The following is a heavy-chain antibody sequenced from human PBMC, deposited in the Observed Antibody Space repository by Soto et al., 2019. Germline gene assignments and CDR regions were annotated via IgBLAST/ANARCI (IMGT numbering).Heavy chain of an antibody. CDR3: VRYCSTTKCPFDY. D-gene: IGHD2-2*01. V-gene: IGHV4-30-4*01. CDR1: GGSISSGGSY. Sequence: SETLSLTCTVSGGSISSGGSYWGWIRQPPGKGLEWIGYIYYSGNTYFNPSLKSRVTLSVDTSKNQFSLNLGSVTAADTAVYYCVRYCSTTKCPFDYWGQGTLVTVSS. J-gene: IGHJ4*02. CDR2: IYYSGNT.